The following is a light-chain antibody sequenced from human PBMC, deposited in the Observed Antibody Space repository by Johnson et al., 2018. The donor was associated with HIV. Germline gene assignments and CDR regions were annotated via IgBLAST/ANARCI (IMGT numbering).Light chain of an antibody. Sequence: QSVLTQPPSVSAAPGQKVTISCSGSSSNIGNNYVSWYQQLPGTAPKLLIYENNKRPSGIPDRFSGSKSGTSATLGITGLQTGDEADYYCGTWDSSLREVCGTGTKVTVL. CDR3: GTWDSSLREV. J-gene: IGLJ1*01. V-gene: IGLV1-51*02. CDR2: ENN. CDR1: SSNIGNNY.